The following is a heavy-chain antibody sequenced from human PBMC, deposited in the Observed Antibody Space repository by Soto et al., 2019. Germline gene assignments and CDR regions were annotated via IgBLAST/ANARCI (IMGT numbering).Heavy chain of an antibody. CDR3: ANYYYDSSGYPNWFDP. CDR1: GFTFSSYA. V-gene: IGHV3-23*01. D-gene: IGHD3-22*01. Sequence: PGGSLRLSCAASGFTFSSYAMSWVRQAPGKGLEWVSAISGSGGSTYYADSVKGRFTISRDNSKNTLYLQMNSLRAEDTAVYVCANYYYDSSGYPNWFDPWGQGTLVTVFS. CDR2: ISGSGGST. J-gene: IGHJ5*02.